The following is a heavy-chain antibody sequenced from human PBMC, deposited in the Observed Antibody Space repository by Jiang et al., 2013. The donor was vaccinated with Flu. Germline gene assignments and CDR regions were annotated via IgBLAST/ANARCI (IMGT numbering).Heavy chain of an antibody. CDR3: AIKDSDSSGLHDAFDI. D-gene: IGHD3-22*01. Sequence: VQLLESGGGLVQPGGSLRLSCAASGFTFSSYAMSWVRQAPGKGLEWVSGITGSTGSSGITYYADSVKGRFTISRDNSKNTLHLQMNSLRAEDTAVYHCAIKDSDSSGLHDAFDIWGQGTMVTVSS. J-gene: IGHJ3*02. V-gene: IGHV3-23*01. CDR2: ITGSTGSSGIT. CDR1: GFTFSSYA.